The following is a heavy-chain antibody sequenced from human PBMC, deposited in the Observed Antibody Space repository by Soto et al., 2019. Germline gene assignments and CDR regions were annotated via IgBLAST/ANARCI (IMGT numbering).Heavy chain of an antibody. CDR1: GGSFSGYY. CDR2: INHSGST. V-gene: IGHV4-34*01. J-gene: IGHJ4*02. Sequence: QVQLQQWGAGLLKPSETLSLTCAVYGGSFSGYYWSWIRQPPGKGLEWIGEINHSGSTNYNPSLKRRVTISVDTSKNHFSLKLSSVTAADTAVYYCGRGERKITIFGVVIPGYFDYWGQGTLVTVSS. CDR3: GRGERKITIFGVVIPGYFDY. D-gene: IGHD3-3*01.